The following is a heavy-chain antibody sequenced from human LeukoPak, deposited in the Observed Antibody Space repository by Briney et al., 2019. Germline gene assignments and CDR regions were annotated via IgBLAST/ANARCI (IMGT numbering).Heavy chain of an antibody. D-gene: IGHD1-7*01. V-gene: IGHV3-21*01. J-gene: IGHJ4*02. CDR1: DFPFRVYT. CDR2: ITGSSDSI. CDR3: ARDGNYISHVIDY. Sequence: GGSLRLSCAASDFPFRVYTMNWVRQAPGKGLEWIASITGSSDSIYYADSVRGRFTISRDNAKNSVFLQMTTVRGDDTGVYYCARDGNYISHVIDYWGQGPWSSFPQ.